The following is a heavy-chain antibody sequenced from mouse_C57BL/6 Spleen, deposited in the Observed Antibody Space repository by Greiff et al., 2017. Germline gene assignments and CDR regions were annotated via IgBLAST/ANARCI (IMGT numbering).Heavy chain of an antibody. CDR1: GYAFSSSW. Sequence: VKLVESGPELVKPGASVKISCKASGYAFSSSWMNWVKQRPGKGLEWIGRIYPGDGDTNYNGKFKGKATLTADKSSSTAYMQLSSLTSEDSAVYFCARREALYGDDAHFDYWGQGTTLTVSS. J-gene: IGHJ2*01. CDR2: IYPGDGDT. D-gene: IGHD2-2*01. V-gene: IGHV1-82*01. CDR3: ARREALYGDDAHFDY.